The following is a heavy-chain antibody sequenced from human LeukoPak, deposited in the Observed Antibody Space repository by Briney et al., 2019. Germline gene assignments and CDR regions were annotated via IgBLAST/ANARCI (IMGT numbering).Heavy chain of an antibody. V-gene: IGHV1-2*02. D-gene: IGHD6-19*01. Sequence: VASVKVSCKASGYSFTGYYMHWVRQAPGQGLEWMGWINPNSGGTNYAQNFQGRVTMLRDTSISTAYMELSRLRSDDTAVYYCARVRAVAGSIDAFDIWGQGTRVTVSS. CDR1: GYSFTGYY. CDR2: INPNSGGT. J-gene: IGHJ3*02. CDR3: ARVRAVAGSIDAFDI.